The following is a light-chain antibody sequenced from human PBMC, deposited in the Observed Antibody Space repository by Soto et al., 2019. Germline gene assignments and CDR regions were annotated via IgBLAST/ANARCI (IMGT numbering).Light chain of an antibody. V-gene: IGKV1-39*01. J-gene: IGKJ5*01. CDR1: QSIGRH. Sequence: DIQMTQSPSTLSASVGDRVTITCRASQSIGRHLNWYQHKPGKAPKLLIYAASSLQSGVPSRFSGSGSGTDFTLTISSLQPEDFAIYYCQQSSTTPTFXQGTRLEIK. CDR2: AAS. CDR3: QQSSTTPT.